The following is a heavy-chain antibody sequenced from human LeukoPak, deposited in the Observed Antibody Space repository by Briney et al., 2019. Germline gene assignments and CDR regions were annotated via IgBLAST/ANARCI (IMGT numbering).Heavy chain of an antibody. D-gene: IGHD1-14*01. J-gene: IGHJ4*02. CDR1: GFTFSGSA. CDR2: IRSKANSYAT. V-gene: IGHV3-73*01. CDR3: KTGIRTDFDY. Sequence: GGSLRLSCAASGFTFSGSAMHWVRQASGKGLEWVGRIRSKANSYATAYAAPVKGRFTISRDDSKNTAYLQMNSLKTEDTAVYYCKTGIRTDFDYWGQGTLVTVSS.